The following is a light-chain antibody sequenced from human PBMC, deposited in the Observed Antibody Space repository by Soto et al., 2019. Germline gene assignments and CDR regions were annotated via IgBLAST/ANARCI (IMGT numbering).Light chain of an antibody. CDR3: QNYDSAPLT. CDR1: QGIRNF. Sequence: DIQMTQTPSSLSASVGDRVTITFRASQGIRNFLAWYQQKPGKVPKLLIYAASTLQSGVPYRFSGSGSGTDFTLTISNLQPEDVATYYCQNYDSAPLTCGGGTKVEIK. V-gene: IGKV1-27*01. CDR2: AAS. J-gene: IGKJ4*01.